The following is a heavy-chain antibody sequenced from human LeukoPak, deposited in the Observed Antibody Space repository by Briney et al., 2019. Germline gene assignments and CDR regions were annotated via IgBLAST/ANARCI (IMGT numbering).Heavy chain of an antibody. J-gene: IGHJ3*02. CDR2: IKSKTDGGTT. D-gene: IGHD3-10*02. Sequence: GGSLRLSCAASGFTFSSFGMNWVRQAPGKGLEWVGRIKSKTDGGTTDYAAPVKGRFTISRDDSKNTLYLQMNSLKTEDTAVYYCTTDALSLFLGAFDIWGQGTMVTVSS. CDR1: GFTFSSFG. CDR3: TTDALSLFLGAFDI. V-gene: IGHV3-15*01.